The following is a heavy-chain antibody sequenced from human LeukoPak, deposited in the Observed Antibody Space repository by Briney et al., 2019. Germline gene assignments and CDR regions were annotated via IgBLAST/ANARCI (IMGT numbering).Heavy chain of an antibody. D-gene: IGHD6-19*01. J-gene: IGHJ4*02. CDR3: AKAPPYSSGWFQYYFDY. V-gene: IGHV3-74*01. CDR2: INGDGSRT. CDR1: GFTFSSYW. Sequence: GGSLRLSCAASGFTFSSYWMHWVRQAPGKGLVWVSRINGDGSRTRYADSVKGRFTISRDNAKNTLYLQMNSLRAEDTALYYCAKAPPYSSGWFQYYFDYWGQGTLVTVSS.